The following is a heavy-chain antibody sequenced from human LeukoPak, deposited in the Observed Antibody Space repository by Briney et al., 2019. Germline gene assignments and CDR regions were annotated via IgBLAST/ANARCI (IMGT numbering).Heavy chain of an antibody. D-gene: IGHD4-23*01. CDR1: GGSISSSTYY. Sequence: SETLSLTCTVSGGSISSSTYYWGWIRQPPGKGLEWIGNIYYSGNTYYNQSLKSRVTISVDRSKNQFSLKLSSVTAADTAVYYCARLIAGYYGGSRQADHWGQGSLVTVSS. CDR2: IYYSGNT. V-gene: IGHV4-39*01. J-gene: IGHJ4*02. CDR3: ARLIAGYYGGSRQADH.